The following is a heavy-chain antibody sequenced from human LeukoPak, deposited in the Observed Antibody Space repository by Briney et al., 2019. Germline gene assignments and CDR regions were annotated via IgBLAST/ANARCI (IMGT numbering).Heavy chain of an antibody. CDR2: ISSSSSYI. D-gene: IGHD3-22*01. J-gene: IGHJ4*02. Sequence: GGSLRLSCAASGFTFSSYSMNWVRQAPGKGLEWVSSISSSSSYIYYADSVKGRFTISRDNAKNSLYLQMNSLRAEDTAVYYCAGYGGYYLPFDYWGQGTLVTVSS. CDR1: GFTFSSYS. CDR3: AGYGGYYLPFDY. V-gene: IGHV3-21*01.